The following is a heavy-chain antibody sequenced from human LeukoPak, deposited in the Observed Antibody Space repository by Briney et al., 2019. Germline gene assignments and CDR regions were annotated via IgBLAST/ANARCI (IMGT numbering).Heavy chain of an antibody. CDR3: AKDPRGGYSGSWYFDY. V-gene: IGHV3-23*01. J-gene: IGHJ4*02. CDR1: GFTFSSYV. Sequence: GGSLRLSCSASGFTFSSYVLSWVRQAPGRGLEWVSAISGSGESIYYADSVKGRFTISRDNPKDTLYLQMNRLTAEDTAVYYCAKDPRGGYSGSWYFDYWGQGTLVTVSS. D-gene: IGHD5-12*01. CDR2: ISGSGESI.